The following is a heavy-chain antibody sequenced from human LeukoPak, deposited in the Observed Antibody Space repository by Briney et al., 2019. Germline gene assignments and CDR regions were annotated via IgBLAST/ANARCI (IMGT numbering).Heavy chain of an antibody. J-gene: IGHJ6*02. Sequence: GGSLRLSCAASGFTFSDHYMDWVRQAPGKGLERVGRTRNKANSYTTEYAASVKGRFTISRDDSKNSLYLQMNSLKTEDTAVYYCARADCSGGSCYPHYYYGMDVWGQGTTVTVSS. CDR2: TRNKANSYTT. CDR3: ARADCSGGSCYPHYYYGMDV. D-gene: IGHD2-15*01. CDR1: GFTFSDHY. V-gene: IGHV3-72*01.